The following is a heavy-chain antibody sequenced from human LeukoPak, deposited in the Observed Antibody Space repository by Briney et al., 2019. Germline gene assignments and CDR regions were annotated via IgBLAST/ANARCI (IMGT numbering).Heavy chain of an antibody. Sequence: GGSLRLSCAASGFTFSSYAMSWVRQAPGKGLEWVSAISGSGGSTYYADSVKGRFTISRDNSKNTLYLQMSSLRAEDTAVYYCAKDHSSSWYVFGHWGQGTLVTVSS. CDR3: AKDHSSSWYVFGH. D-gene: IGHD6-13*01. V-gene: IGHV3-23*01. J-gene: IGHJ4*02. CDR2: ISGSGGST. CDR1: GFTFSSYA.